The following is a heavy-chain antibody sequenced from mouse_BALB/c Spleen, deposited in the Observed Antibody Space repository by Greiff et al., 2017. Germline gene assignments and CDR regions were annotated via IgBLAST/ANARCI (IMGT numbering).Heavy chain of an antibody. J-gene: IGHJ1*01. CDR1: GFTFSSYG. CDR2: INSNGGST. V-gene: IGHV5-6-3*01. Sequence: EVQLVESGGGLVQPGGSLKLSCAASGFTFSSYGMSWVRQTPDKRLELVATINSNGGSTYYPDSVKGRFTISRDNAKNTLYLQMSSLKSEDTAMYYCARASNWNWYFDVWGAGTTVTVSS. D-gene: IGHD4-1*01. CDR3: ARASNWNWYFDV.